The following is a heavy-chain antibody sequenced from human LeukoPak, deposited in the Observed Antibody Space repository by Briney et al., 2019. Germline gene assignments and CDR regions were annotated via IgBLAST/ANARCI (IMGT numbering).Heavy chain of an antibody. J-gene: IGHJ4*02. V-gene: IGHV3-64D*06. Sequence: GGSLRLSCSASGFTFSDYAMYWVRQAPGKGPEYVSAISANGLTTYYADSVKGRFTISRDNSKNTLYLQMSSLRAEDTSMYSCVKGHCSTTSCHLNYWGQGTLVTVSS. CDR1: GFTFSDYA. CDR2: ISANGLTT. D-gene: IGHD2-2*01. CDR3: VKGHCSTTSCHLNY.